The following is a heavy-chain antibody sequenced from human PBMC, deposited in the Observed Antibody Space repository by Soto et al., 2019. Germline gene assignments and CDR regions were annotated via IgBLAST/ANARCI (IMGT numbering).Heavy chain of an antibody. Sequence: PSDPLSLTCTVSGASISTYYWSWIRQPPGKGLEWMGDIYYSGSTSKNPSLKSRVTISVDKYNNQSAMQLRNATAAEKAVYYCATDRSSGWDQGNGKDVWGQGTTVTVSS. V-gene: IGHV4-59*01. CDR2: IYYSGST. CDR1: GASISTYY. CDR3: ATDRSSGWDQGNGKDV. J-gene: IGHJ6*02. D-gene: IGHD6-19*01.